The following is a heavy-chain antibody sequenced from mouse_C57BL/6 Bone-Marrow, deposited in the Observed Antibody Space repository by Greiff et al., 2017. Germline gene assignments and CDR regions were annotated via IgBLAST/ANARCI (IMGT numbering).Heavy chain of an antibody. CDR1: GFNIKDDY. J-gene: IGHJ2*01. D-gene: IGHD6-5*01. Sequence: VQLQQSGAELVRPGASVKLSCTASGFNIKDDYMHWVKQRPEQGLEWIGWIDPENGDTEYASKFQGKATITADTSSNPAYLQLSSLTSEDTAVYDCTTPLCNDEGYWGQGTTLTVSS. CDR2: IDPENGDT. CDR3: TTPLCNDEGY. V-gene: IGHV14-4*01.